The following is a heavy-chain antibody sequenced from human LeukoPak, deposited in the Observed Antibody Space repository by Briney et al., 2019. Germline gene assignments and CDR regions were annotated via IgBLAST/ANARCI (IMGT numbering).Heavy chain of an antibody. CDR3: ARGGVGRGWASGVDRANY. D-gene: IGHD2-15*01. Sequence: ASVKVSCKASGYTFTSYDINWVRQAPGQGLEWMGWMNPNSGNTGYAQKFQGSVTMTRNTSINTAYMELTSLRSEDTAVYYCARGGVGRGWASGVDRANYWGQGTLVTVSS. V-gene: IGHV1-8*01. CDR1: GYTFTSYD. J-gene: IGHJ4*02. CDR2: MNPNSGNT.